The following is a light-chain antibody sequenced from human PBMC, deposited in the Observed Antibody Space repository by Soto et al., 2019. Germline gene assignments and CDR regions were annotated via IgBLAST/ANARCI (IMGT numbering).Light chain of an antibody. Sequence: DFRMTQSPSSLSASVGDRVTITCRASQDISNSLAWYQQKPGKVPKLLIYAASTLQSGVPSRFSGSGSGTDFTLTISSLQPEDVATYYCQKYDSAPWTFSQGTKVE. V-gene: IGKV1-27*01. CDR3: QKYDSAPWT. CDR2: AAS. J-gene: IGKJ1*01. CDR1: QDISNS.